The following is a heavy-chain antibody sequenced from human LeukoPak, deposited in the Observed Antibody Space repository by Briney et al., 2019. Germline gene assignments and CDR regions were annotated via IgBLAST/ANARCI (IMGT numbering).Heavy chain of an antibody. CDR3: AKDLYCSGGSCPRGSY. Sequence: GGSLRLSCAASGFTFSSYAMSWVRQAPGKGLEWVSAISGSGGSTYYADSVKGRFTISRDNSKNTLYLQMNSLRAEDTAVYYCAKDLYCSGGSCPRGSYWGQGTLVTVSS. J-gene: IGHJ4*02. CDR1: GFTFSSYA. CDR2: ISGSGGST. D-gene: IGHD2-15*01. V-gene: IGHV3-23*01.